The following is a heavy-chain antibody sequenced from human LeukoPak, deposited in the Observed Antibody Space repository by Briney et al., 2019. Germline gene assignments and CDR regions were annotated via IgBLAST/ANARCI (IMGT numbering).Heavy chain of an antibody. V-gene: IGHV1-18*04. D-gene: IGHD3-9*01. CDR2: ISAYNGNT. CDR1: GYTFTSHG. Sequence: ASVKVSCKASGYTFTSHGISWVRQAPGQGLEWMGWISAYNGNTDYAQKLHGRVTLATGTSTSTAYMELRSLRSDDTAVYYCAREGLDILTGYPHDYWGQGTLVTVSS. J-gene: IGHJ4*02. CDR3: AREGLDILTGYPHDY.